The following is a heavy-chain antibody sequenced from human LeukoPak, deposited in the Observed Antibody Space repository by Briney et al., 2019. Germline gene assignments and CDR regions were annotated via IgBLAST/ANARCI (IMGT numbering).Heavy chain of an antibody. V-gene: IGHV3-30*04. D-gene: IGHD3-10*01. CDR3: ARFPIRGSSSDY. CDR2: ISYDGSNK. CDR1: GITFSSYA. J-gene: IGHJ4*02. Sequence: GRSLRLSCAASGITFSSYAMHWVRQAPGKGLEWVAVISYDGSNKYYADSVKGRFTISRDNSKNTLYLQMNSLRAEDTAVYYCARFPIRGSSSDYWGQGTLVTVSS.